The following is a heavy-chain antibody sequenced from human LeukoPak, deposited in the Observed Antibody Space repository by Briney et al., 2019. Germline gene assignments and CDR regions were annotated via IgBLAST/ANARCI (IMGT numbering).Heavy chain of an antibody. CDR3: ARDRSSSGWYYFDF. CDR2: ISSSSSTI. Sequence: GGSLRLSCAASGFTFSSYSMNWVRQAPGKGLEWVSYISSSSSTIYYADSVKGRFTISRDNAKNSLYLQTNSLRAEDTAVYYCARDRSSSGWYYFDFWGQGTLVTVSS. J-gene: IGHJ4*02. V-gene: IGHV3-48*04. D-gene: IGHD6-19*01. CDR1: GFTFSSYS.